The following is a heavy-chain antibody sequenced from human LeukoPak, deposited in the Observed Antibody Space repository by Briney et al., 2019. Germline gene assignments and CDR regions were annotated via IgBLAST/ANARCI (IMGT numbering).Heavy chain of an antibody. V-gene: IGHV3-30*03. CDR2: ISYDGSNK. D-gene: IGHD2-15*01. Sequence: GGSLRLSCAASGFTFSSYGMHWVRQAPGKGLEWVAVISYDGSNKYYADSVKGRFTISRDNSKNTLYLQMNSLRAEDTAVYYCVVKDWRATFDYWGQGTLVTVSS. J-gene: IGHJ4*02. CDR3: VVKDWRATFDY. CDR1: GFTFSSYG.